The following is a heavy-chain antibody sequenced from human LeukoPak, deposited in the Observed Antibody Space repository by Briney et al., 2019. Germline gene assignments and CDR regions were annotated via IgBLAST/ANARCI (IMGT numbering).Heavy chain of an antibody. Sequence: PGGSQRLFCTASGFPFSHFYMSCVRHARGRGLEWVANIKQDGREKYYVDSVKGRFTISRDNAKNSLYLQMNSLGTEDTAVYYCARGGGSGWYQDWFDPWGQGTLVTVSS. D-gene: IGHD6-19*01. V-gene: IGHV3-7*01. J-gene: IGHJ5*02. CDR3: ARGGGSGWYQDWFDP. CDR1: GFPFSHFY. CDR2: IKQDGREK.